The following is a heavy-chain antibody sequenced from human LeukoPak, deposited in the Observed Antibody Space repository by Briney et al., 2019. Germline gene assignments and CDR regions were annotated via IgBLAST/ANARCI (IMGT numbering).Heavy chain of an antibody. J-gene: IGHJ4*02. CDR1: GGSFSSSSFY. Sequence: SETLSLTCTVSGGSFSSSSFYWGWIRQPPGKGLEWIGSIYYSGDTYYNPSLKSRLTISVDTSENQFSLKLSSVTAADTAVYCCAGYYDGSGFYQPFDYWGQGTLVTVSS. D-gene: IGHD3-22*01. CDR3: AGYYDGSGFYQPFDY. V-gene: IGHV4-39*01. CDR2: IYYSGDT.